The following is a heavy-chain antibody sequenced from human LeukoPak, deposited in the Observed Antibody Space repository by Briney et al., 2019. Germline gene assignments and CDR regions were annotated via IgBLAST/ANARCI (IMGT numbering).Heavy chain of an antibody. CDR1: GFTFSSYS. CDR3: ARDRMELLWFGELLSSYYMDV. V-gene: IGHV3-21*01. D-gene: IGHD3-10*01. Sequence: GSLRLSCAASGFTFSSYSMNWVRQAPGKGLEWVSSISSSSYIYYADSVKGRFTISRDNAKNSLYLQMNSLRAEDTAVYYCARDRMELLWFGELLSSYYMDVWGKGTTVTISS. CDR2: ISSSSYI. J-gene: IGHJ6*03.